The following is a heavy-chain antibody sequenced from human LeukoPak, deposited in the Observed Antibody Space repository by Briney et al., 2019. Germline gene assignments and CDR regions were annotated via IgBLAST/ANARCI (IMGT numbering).Heavy chain of an antibody. D-gene: IGHD3-22*01. Sequence: GGSLRLSCAASGFTFSSSAMSWVRQAPGKGLEWVSTISGSSGSTYYADSVKGRFTISRDNSKNTLYLQMNSLRAEDTAVYYCAKARLVVSSPSDAFDIWGQGTMVTATS. V-gene: IGHV3-23*01. J-gene: IGHJ3*02. CDR1: GFTFSSSA. CDR3: AKARLVVSSPSDAFDI. CDR2: ISGSSGST.